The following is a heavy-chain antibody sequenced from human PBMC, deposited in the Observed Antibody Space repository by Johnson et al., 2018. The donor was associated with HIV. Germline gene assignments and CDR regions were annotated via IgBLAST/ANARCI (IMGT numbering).Heavy chain of an antibody. Sequence: VQLVESGGGLVQPGGSLRLSCAASGFTFSSYWMSWVRQAPGKGLEWVANIKQDGSEKYYAYSVKGRFTISRDNSNNTLYLQMNSLRAEDTAVYYCARESGSSGAFDIWGQGTMVTVSS. D-gene: IGHD1-26*01. CDR1: GFTFSSYW. J-gene: IGHJ3*02. CDR2: IKQDGSEK. CDR3: ARESGSSGAFDI. V-gene: IGHV3-7*01.